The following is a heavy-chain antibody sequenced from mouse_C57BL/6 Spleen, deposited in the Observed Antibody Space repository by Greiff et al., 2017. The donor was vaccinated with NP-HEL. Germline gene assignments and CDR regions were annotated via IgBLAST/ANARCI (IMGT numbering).Heavy chain of an antibody. CDR2: IYPGSGST. CDR3: ARVGFITTVVAPWYFDV. Sequence: VQLQQSGAELVKPGASVKMSCKASGYTFTSYWITWVKQRPGQGLEWIGDIYPGSGSTNYNEKFKSKATLTVDTSSSTAYMQLSSLTSEDSAVYYCARVGFITTVVAPWYFDVWGTGTTVTVSS. D-gene: IGHD1-1*01. V-gene: IGHV1-55*01. J-gene: IGHJ1*03. CDR1: GYTFTSYW.